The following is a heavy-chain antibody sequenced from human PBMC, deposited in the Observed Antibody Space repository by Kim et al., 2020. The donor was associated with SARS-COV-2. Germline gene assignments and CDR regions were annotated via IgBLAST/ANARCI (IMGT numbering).Heavy chain of an antibody. CDR1: GGSISTYF. CDR3: AREGIWSHFDS. V-gene: IGHV4-59*13. J-gene: IGHJ4*02. D-gene: IGHD2-15*01. CDR2: ISYSGST. Sequence: SETLSLTCTVSGGSISTYFWSWIRQPPGKGLEWIGYISYSGSTSYNPSLKSRVTIPVDTSKNQFSLKLSSVTAADTAVYYCAREGIWSHFDSWGQGTLVTVSS.